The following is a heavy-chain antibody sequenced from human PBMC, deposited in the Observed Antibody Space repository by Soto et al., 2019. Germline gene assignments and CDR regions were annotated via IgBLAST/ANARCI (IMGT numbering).Heavy chain of an antibody. V-gene: IGHV1-18*01. J-gene: IGHJ4*02. CDR2: ISAHNGNT. Sequence: QVHLVQCGAEVKKPRASVKVSCKGSGYGFTTYGITWVRQAPGQGLEWMAWISAHNGNTNFAQKLQGRVTVTRDTSTSTAYMELRSLRSDDTAVYYCARGRYGDYWGQGALVTVSS. D-gene: IGHD1-1*01. CDR1: GYGFTTYG. CDR3: ARGRYGDY.